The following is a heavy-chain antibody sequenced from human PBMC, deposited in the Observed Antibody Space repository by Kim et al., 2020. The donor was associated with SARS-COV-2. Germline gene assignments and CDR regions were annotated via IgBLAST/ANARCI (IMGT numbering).Heavy chain of an antibody. CDR2: IYPGDSDT. J-gene: IGHJ3*02. CDR3: ARLDWWYYGSGSYYPPAFDI. Sequence: GESLKISCKGSGYSFTSYWIGWVRQMPGKGLEWMGIIYPGDSDTRYSPSFQGQVTISADKSISTAYLQWSSLKASDTAMYYCARLDWWYYGSGSYYPPAFDIWGQGTMVTVSS. D-gene: IGHD3-10*01. V-gene: IGHV5-51*01. CDR1: GYSFTSYW.